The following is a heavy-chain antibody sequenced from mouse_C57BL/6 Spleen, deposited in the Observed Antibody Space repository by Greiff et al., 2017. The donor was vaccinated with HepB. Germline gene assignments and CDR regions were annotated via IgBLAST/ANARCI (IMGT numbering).Heavy chain of an antibody. Sequence: VQLQQPGAELVRPGSSVKLSCKASGYTFTSYWMAWVKQRPGQGLEWIGNIYPSDSETHYNQKFKDKATLTVDKSSSTAYMQLSSLTSEDSAVYYCARQLRLGYYFDYWGQGTTLTVSS. CDR3: ARQLRLGYYFDY. CDR2: IYPSDSET. D-gene: IGHD3-2*02. J-gene: IGHJ2*01. CDR1: GYTFTSYW. V-gene: IGHV1-61*01.